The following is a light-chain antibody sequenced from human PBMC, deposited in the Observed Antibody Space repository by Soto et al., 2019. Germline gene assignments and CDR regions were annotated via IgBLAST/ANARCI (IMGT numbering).Light chain of an antibody. CDR1: QSISSW. Sequence: DRQRTQSPSTLSASVGDRVTITCRASQSISSWLAWYQQKPGKAPKLLIYKASSLESGVPSRFSGSGSGTEFTLTISSLQPDDFATYYCQQYNSYSSGTFGQGPKVDIK. V-gene: IGKV1-5*03. CDR3: QQYNSYSSGT. J-gene: IGKJ1*01. CDR2: KAS.